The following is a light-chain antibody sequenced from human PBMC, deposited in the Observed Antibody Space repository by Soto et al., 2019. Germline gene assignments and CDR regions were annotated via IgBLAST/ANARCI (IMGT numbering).Light chain of an antibody. V-gene: IGKV3-20*01. CDR1: QSVSSTY. CDR2: GAS. Sequence: VLTPSTGTLSFSPAERATLSCKPSQSVSSTYLIWYQQKPGQAPRLLIYGASTRATGIPDRFSGSGSGTDFTLTISRLEPEDLAVYYCQQYGNSVWTFGQGTMVDI. CDR3: QQYGNSVWT. J-gene: IGKJ1*01.